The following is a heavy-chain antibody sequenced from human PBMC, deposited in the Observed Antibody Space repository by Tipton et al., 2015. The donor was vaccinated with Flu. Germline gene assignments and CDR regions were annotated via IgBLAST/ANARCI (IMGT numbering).Heavy chain of an antibody. CDR1: GFTFSNAW. CDR2: IKSKTDGGTT. D-gene: IGHD3-22*01. Sequence: GSLRLSCAASGFTFSNAWMSWVRQAPGKGLEWVGRIKSKTDGGTTDYAAPVKGRFTISRDDSKNTLYLQMNSLKTEDTAVYYCKAVDYYDSSGWSYWGQGTLVTVSS. V-gene: IGHV3-15*01. J-gene: IGHJ4*02. CDR3: KAVDYYDSSGWSY.